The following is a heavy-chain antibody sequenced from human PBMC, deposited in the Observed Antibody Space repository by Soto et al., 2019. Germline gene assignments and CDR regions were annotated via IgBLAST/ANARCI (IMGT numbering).Heavy chain of an antibody. CDR3: ARAYCGGDCYSDFDY. CDR2: ISTSGTYK. J-gene: IGHJ4*02. Sequence: EVQLVESGGGLVKPGGSLRLSCSASGFIFSSYSMNWVRQAPGKGLEWVSSISTSGTYKYYADSVKGRFTISRDNAKNSLYLQMNSLRAEDTAIYYCARAYCGGDCYSDFDYWGQGTLVTVSS. D-gene: IGHD2-21*02. CDR1: GFIFSSYS. V-gene: IGHV3-21*01.